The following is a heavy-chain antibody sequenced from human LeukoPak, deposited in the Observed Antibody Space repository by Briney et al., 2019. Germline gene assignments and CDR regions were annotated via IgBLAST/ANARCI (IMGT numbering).Heavy chain of an antibody. D-gene: IGHD6-19*01. CDR2: IRSKANSYAT. J-gene: IGHJ4*02. V-gene: IGHV3-73*01. Sequence: PGGSLRLSCAASGFTFSGSAMHWVRQASGKGLEWVGRIRSKANSYATAYAASVKGRFTISRDDSKNTAYLQMNSLKTEDTAVYYCTRHPLAGKLVDFFDYWGQGTLVTVSS. CDR3: TRHPLAGKLVDFFDY. CDR1: GFTFSGSA.